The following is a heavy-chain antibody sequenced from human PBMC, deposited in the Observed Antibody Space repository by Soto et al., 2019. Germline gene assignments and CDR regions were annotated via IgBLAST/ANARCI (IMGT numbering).Heavy chain of an antibody. D-gene: IGHD1-26*01. CDR2: INHSGST. CDR3: ARGIVGATTIWFDP. V-gene: IGHV4-34*01. J-gene: IGHJ5*02. Sequence: SETLSLTCAVYGGSFSGYYWSWIRQPPGKGLEWIGEINHSGSTNYNPSLKSRVTISVDTSKNQFSLKLSSVTAADTAVYYCARGIVGATTIWFDPWGQGTLVTVSS. CDR1: GGSFSGYY.